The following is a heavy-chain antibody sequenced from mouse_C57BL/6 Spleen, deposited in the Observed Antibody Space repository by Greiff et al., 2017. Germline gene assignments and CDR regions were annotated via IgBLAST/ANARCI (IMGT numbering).Heavy chain of an antibody. D-gene: IGHD1-1*01. Sequence: VQLQQSGAELVKPGASVKISCKASGYAFSSYWMNWVKQRPGKGLEWIGQIYPGDGDTNYNGKFKGKATLTADKSSSTAYMQLSSLTSEDSAVYFCARGGTTVVEGYWGQGTTLTVSS. V-gene: IGHV1-80*01. CDR1: GYAFSSYW. CDR2: IYPGDGDT. J-gene: IGHJ2*01. CDR3: ARGGTTVVEGY.